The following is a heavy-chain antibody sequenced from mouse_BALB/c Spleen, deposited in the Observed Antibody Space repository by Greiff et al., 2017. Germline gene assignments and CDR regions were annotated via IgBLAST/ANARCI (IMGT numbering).Heavy chain of an antibody. D-gene: IGHD3-2*02. CDR1: GFSLTSYG. CDR2: IWAGGST. V-gene: IGHV2-9*02. Sequence: QVQLKQSGPGLVAPSQSLSIPCTVSGFSLTSYGVHWVRQPPGKGLEWLGVIWAGGSTNYNSALMSRLSISKDNSKSQVFLKMNSLQTDDTAMYYCAREGDGHLRDFDYWGQGTTLTVSS. CDR3: AREGDGHLRDFDY. J-gene: IGHJ2*01.